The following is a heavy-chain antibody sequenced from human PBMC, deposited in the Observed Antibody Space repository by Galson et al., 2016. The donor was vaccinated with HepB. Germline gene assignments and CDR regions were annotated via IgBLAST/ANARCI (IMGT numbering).Heavy chain of an antibody. CDR3: ARDSDTSGLHWYFDL. V-gene: IGHV3-33*01. Sequence: SLRLSCAASGFIFSHYGMHWVRLAPGKGLEWVAIIWTDGSNKYYADSVKGRFTISRDNSKNTVYLQMNSLKIEDTAVYYCARDSDTSGLHWYFDLWGRGTLVTVSS. D-gene: IGHD3-22*01. J-gene: IGHJ2*01. CDR1: GFIFSHYG. CDR2: IWTDGSNK.